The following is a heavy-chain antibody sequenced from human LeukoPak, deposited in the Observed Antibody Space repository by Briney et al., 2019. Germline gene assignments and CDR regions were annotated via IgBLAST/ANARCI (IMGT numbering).Heavy chain of an antibody. CDR2: ISPYNGKT. V-gene: IGHV1-18*01. CDR3: ARGANYYDTSGSFDY. D-gene: IGHD3-22*01. J-gene: IGHJ4*02. Sequence: ASVKASCKTSGYAFTSYGISWVRQAPGRGLEWMGWISPYNGKTNYAQNFQGRVTMTTDTSTSAAYMELRTLRSGDAAVYYCARGANYYDTSGSFDYWGQGTLVTVSS. CDR1: GYAFTSYG.